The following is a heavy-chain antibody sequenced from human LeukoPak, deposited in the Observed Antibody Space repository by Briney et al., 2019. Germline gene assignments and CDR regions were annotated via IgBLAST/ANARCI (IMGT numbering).Heavy chain of an antibody. CDR1: GGSISSSSYY. V-gene: IGHV4-39*01. J-gene: IGHJ4*02. D-gene: IGHD5-24*01. CDR2: IYYSGST. CDR3: ARHVPSRDGYNSPFGY. Sequence: SETLSLTCTVSGGSISSSSYYWGWIRQPSGNGLEWIGSIYYSGSTYYNPSLKSRVTISVDTSKNQFSLKLSSVTAADTAVYYCARHVPSRDGYNSPFGYWGQGTLVTVSS.